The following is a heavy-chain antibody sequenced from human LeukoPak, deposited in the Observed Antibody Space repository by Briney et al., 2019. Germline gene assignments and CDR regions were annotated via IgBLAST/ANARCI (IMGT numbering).Heavy chain of an antibody. CDR1: GGSISSYY. CDR2: IYYSGST. V-gene: IGHV4-59*01. D-gene: IGHD1-26*01. CDR3: ARGWTLWELRAFDI. J-gene: IGHJ6*04. Sequence: SETLSLTCTVSGGSISSYYWSWIRQPPGKGLEWIGYIYYSGSTNYNPSLKSRVTISVDTSKNQFSLNLSSVTAADTAVYYCARGWTLWELRAFDIWGKGTTVTVSS.